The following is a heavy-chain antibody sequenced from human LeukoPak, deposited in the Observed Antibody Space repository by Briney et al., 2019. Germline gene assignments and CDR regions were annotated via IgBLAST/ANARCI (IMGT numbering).Heavy chain of an antibody. CDR2: VYKTGHT. V-gene: IGHV4-59*08. Sequence: GSLRLSCAASGFTFSSYAMHWIRQPPGKGLEWIGFVYKTGHTNYNPSLKSRVAISLDGSKSQVSLRLTSVTAADTAVYYCAPHRFGEPHFEYWGRGTLVSVSS. D-gene: IGHD3-10*01. CDR3: APHRFGEPHFEY. CDR1: GFTFSSYA. J-gene: IGHJ4*02.